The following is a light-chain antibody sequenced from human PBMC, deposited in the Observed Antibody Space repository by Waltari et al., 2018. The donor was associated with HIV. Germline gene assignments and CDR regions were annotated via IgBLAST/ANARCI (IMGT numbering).Light chain of an antibody. Sequence: QPVLPQSSSASASLGSSVILTCTLDRGHSTYILTSHRPPPCHAPQYLMKLEGSGSYKRGSAVPDRFSGSSSGADRYLTISNRQSEDEADYYWETWDTHTEVFGGGTKLTVL. V-gene: IGLV4-60*03. CDR2: LEGSGSY. CDR1: RGHSTYI. CDR3: ETWDTHTEV. J-gene: IGLJ3*02.